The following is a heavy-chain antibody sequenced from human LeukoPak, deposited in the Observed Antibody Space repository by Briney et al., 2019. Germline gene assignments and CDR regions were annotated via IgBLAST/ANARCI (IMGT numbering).Heavy chain of an antibody. Sequence: SETLSLTCNVSHGSISSSSYYWGWIRQPPGKALEWIGSIFYSGSTYDHPSLKSRVTVSVDTSKNQFSLKLSSVTAADTAVYYCAIRTIGGANGNVLDYRLTTFSYWGQGTLVTVSS. CDR3: AIRTIGGANGNVLDYRLTTFSY. D-gene: IGHD2-8*01. J-gene: IGHJ4*02. V-gene: IGHV4-39*01. CDR2: IFYSGST. CDR1: HGSISSSSYY.